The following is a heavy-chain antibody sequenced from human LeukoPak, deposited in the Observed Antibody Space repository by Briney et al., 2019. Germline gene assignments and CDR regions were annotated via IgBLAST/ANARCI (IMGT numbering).Heavy chain of an antibody. CDR2: ISAYNGNT. D-gene: IGHD3-3*01. Sequence: ASVKVSCKASGYTFTSYGISWVRQAPGQGLEWMGWISAYNGNTNYAQKFQGRVTMTRDTSISTAYMELSRLRSDDTAVYYCARRGVVRPLDYWGQGTLVTVSS. CDR1: GYTFTSYG. J-gene: IGHJ4*02. V-gene: IGHV1-18*01. CDR3: ARRGVVRPLDY.